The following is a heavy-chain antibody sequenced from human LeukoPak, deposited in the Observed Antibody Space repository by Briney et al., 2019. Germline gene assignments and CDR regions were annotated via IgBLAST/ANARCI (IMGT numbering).Heavy chain of an antibody. CDR1: GYTFTSYG. J-gene: IGHJ4*02. CDR2: INAGNGNT. D-gene: IGHD3-10*01. Sequence: ASVKVSCKASGYTFTSYGISWVRQAPGQRLEWMGWINAGNGNTKYSQKFQGRVTITRDTSASTAYMELSSLRSEDTAVYYCASSLLWFGELLEAPFGYWGQGTLVTVSS. V-gene: IGHV1-3*01. CDR3: ASSLLWFGELLEAPFGY.